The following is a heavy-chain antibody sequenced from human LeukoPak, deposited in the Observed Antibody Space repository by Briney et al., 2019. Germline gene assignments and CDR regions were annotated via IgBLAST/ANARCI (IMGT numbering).Heavy chain of an antibody. J-gene: IGHJ4*02. Sequence: GGSLRLCCAASGIAFSSYAMQWVRQAPGKGLEWVAVIAYDGSNKSYADSVKGRFTIPRDNSKNTLYLQMNSLRAEDTAVYYCARVIATVTTHFDYWGQGPLVTVSS. V-gene: IGHV3-30-3*01. CDR1: GIAFSSYA. CDR2: IAYDGSNK. CDR3: ARVIATVTTHFDY. D-gene: IGHD4-11*01.